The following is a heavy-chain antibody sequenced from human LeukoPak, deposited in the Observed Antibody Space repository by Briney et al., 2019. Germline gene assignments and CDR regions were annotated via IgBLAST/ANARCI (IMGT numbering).Heavy chain of an antibody. D-gene: IGHD2-8*01. CDR1: GFTFCSYA. V-gene: IGHV3-23*01. CDR3: AKDTSIGRYCSNGVCSPFDY. CDR2: ICYTGATT. J-gene: IGHJ4*02. Sequence: GGSLRLSCALSGFTFCSYAMSWVRQAPGEGVEWVSPICYTGATTYHADSVKGRFTISRDNSRSTLYLQMNSLRAEDTALYYCAKDTSIGRYCSNGVCSPFDYWGQGTLVTVSS.